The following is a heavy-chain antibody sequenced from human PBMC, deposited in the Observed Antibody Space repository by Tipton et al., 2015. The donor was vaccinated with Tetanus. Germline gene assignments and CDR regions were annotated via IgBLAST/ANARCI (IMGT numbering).Heavy chain of an antibody. D-gene: IGHD2-21*01. CDR2: INPNSGGT. V-gene: IGHV1-2*02. J-gene: IGHJ5*02. CDR3: ARERPYQPSGWFDP. Sequence: VQLVQSGAEVRKPGASVKVSCKASGYTFIDYYMHWVRQAPGQGLEWMGWINPNSGGTNYAQKFQGRVPMTRDTSITTAYMELSRLRSDDTAVYYCARERPYQPSGWFDPWGQGTLVTVSS. CDR1: GYTFIDYY.